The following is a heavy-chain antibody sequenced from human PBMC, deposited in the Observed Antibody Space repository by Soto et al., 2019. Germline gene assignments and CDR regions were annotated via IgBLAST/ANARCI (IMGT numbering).Heavy chain of an antibody. V-gene: IGHV3-15*01. CDR2: IKSKTDGGTT. CDR1: GFTFSNAW. J-gene: IGHJ4*02. CDR3: TTARYYYDSSGYYY. D-gene: IGHD3-22*01. Sequence: GGSLRLSCAASGFTFSNAWMIWVRQAPGKGLEWVGRIKSKTDGGTTDYAAPVKGRFTISRDDSKNTLYLQMNSLKTEDTAVYYCTTARYYYDSSGYYYWGQGTLVTVSS.